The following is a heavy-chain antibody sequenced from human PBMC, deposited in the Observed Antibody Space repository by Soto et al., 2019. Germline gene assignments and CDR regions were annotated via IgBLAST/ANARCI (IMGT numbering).Heavy chain of an antibody. Sequence: QVQLVQSGAEVKKPGASVKVSCKASGYTFTNYGISWVRQAPGQGLEWMGWISAYNGNTNYAQKLQVRVTMTTDTSTSTAYMELRSLRSDDTAVYYCASSFTSSQWRYGMDVWGQGTTVTVSS. CDR3: ASSFTSSQWRYGMDV. V-gene: IGHV1-18*01. CDR2: ISAYNGNT. D-gene: IGHD2-2*01. J-gene: IGHJ6*02. CDR1: GYTFTNYG.